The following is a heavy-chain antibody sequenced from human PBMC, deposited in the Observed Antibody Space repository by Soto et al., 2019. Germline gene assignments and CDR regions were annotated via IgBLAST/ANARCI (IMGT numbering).Heavy chain of an antibody. CDR1: GYPFSSYD. V-gene: IGHV1-8*01. CDR3: AREIGDGYCSGQSCYDGFDI. CDR2: MNPKSGNT. Sequence: QVQLVQSGAEVKKPGASVKVSCKASGYPFSSYDINWVRQATGQGLEWMGWMNPKSGNTGYAQKYQGRVTMARNTSINTAYLEMTSLRSEDTAVSYCAREIGDGYCSGQSCYDGFDIWGQGTMVTVSS. D-gene: IGHD2-15*01. J-gene: IGHJ3*02.